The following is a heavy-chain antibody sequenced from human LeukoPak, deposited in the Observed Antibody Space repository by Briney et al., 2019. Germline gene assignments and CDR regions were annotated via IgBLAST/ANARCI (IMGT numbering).Heavy chain of an antibody. Sequence: GGSLGLSCAASGFTFSDYYMSWIRQAPGKGLEWVSYISSSGSTIYYADSVKGRFTISRDNAKNSLYLQMNSLRAEDTAVYYCARLKQQPKIDPWGQGTLVTVSS. CDR2: ISSSGSTI. CDR1: GFTFSDYY. J-gene: IGHJ5*02. D-gene: IGHD6-13*01. V-gene: IGHV3-11*01. CDR3: ARLKQQPKIDP.